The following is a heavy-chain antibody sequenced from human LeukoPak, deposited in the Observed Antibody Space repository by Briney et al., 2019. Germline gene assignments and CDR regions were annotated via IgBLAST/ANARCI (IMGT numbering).Heavy chain of an antibody. CDR2: IYYSGST. D-gene: IGHD6-19*01. CDR3: ASSHSRGWDYWFDY. Sequence: SETLSLTCTVSGGSISSHYWSWIRQPPGKGLEWIGYIYYSGSTNYNPSLKSRVTISVDTSKNQFSLKLSSVTAADTAVYYCASSHSRGWDYWFDYWGQGTLVTVSS. V-gene: IGHV4-59*08. J-gene: IGHJ4*02. CDR1: GGSISSHY.